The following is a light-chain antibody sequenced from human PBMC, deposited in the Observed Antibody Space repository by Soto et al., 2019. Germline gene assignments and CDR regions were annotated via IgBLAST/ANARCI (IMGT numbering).Light chain of an antibody. J-gene: IGKJ1*01. Sequence: EIVLTQSPGTLSLSPGERATLSCRASQSVSFSYLAWYQQKPGQAPRLHIYGASSRATGIPDRFSGSGSGTDFTLTISRLEPEDFAVYYCQQYGSSPPWTFGQGTKVEIK. CDR3: QQYGSSPPWT. V-gene: IGKV3-20*01. CDR2: GAS. CDR1: QSVSFSY.